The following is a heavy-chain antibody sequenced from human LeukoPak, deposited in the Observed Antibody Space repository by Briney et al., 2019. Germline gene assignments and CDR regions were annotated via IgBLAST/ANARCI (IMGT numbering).Heavy chain of an antibody. CDR3: ARGVAVVGKDY. CDR2: INPNSGAT. V-gene: IGHV1-2*02. CDR1: GYIFTAHY. Sequence: ASVKVSCKASGYIFTAHYLHWVRQAPGQGLEWMGWINPNSGATDSAQKFQGRLTMTRDTSISTAHMELSSLISDDTAVYYCARGVAVVGKDYWGQGTLVTVSS. D-gene: IGHD6-19*01. J-gene: IGHJ4*02.